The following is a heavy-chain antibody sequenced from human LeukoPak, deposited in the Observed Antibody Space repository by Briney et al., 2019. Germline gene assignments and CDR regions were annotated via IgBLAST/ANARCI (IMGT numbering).Heavy chain of an antibody. CDR2: ISGSGGST. D-gene: IGHD2-2*01. V-gene: IGHV3-23*01. CDR1: GFTFSSFG. J-gene: IGHJ4*02. CDR3: AKVGCSSTSCYVMTYYFDY. Sequence: GGTLRLSCAASGFTFSSFGMSWVRQAPGKGLEWVSAISGSGGSTYYADSVKGRFTISRDNSKNTLYLQMNSLRAEDTAVYYCAKVGCSSTSCYVMTYYFDYWGQGTLVTVSS.